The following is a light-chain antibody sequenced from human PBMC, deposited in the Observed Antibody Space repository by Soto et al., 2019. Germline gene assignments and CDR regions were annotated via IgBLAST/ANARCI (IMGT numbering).Light chain of an antibody. J-gene: IGKJ1*01. CDR3: QQYHNYPPS. CDR2: GAS. CDR1: QDISLH. V-gene: IGKV1-16*02. Sequence: DIQMTQSPSSVSAYVGDRVTIACRASQDISLHLTWFQQKPGKAPKSLIFGASSLQTGVPSKFSGSGSGTDFTLTIDSLQPEDFATYYCQQYHNYPPSFGQGTKVEIK.